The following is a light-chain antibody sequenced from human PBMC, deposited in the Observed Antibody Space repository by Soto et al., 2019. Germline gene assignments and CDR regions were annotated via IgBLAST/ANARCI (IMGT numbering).Light chain of an antibody. CDR3: CLYLGGTSV. J-gene: IGLJ7*01. V-gene: IGLV2-23*01. CDR2: EDD. Sequence: QSALTQPASVSGSPGQSINISCSGVSGDVGNYNLVSWYQQYPGKAPALLIYEDDKRPSGVSNRFSGSKSDSTASLTISGLQAEDEADYYCCLYLGGTSVFGGGTQLTVL. CDR1: SGDVGNYNL.